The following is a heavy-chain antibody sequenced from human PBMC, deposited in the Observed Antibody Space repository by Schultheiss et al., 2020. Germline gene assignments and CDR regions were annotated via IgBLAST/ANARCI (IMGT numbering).Heavy chain of an antibody. V-gene: IGHV3-30*02. CDR1: GFTFSSYG. J-gene: IGHJ4*02. CDR3: ARQELFYGYYY. CDR2: IQSDGGDI. Sequence: GGSLRLSCAASGFTFSSYGMHWVRQTAGQGLEWVAFIQSDGGDIDYADSVKGRFTNSRDNSKNTLYLQMNSLRAEDTAVYYCARQELFYGYYYWGQGTLVTVSS. D-gene: IGHD3-22*01.